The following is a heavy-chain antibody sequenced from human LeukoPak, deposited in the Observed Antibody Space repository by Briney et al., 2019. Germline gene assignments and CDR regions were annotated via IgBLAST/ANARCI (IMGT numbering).Heavy chain of an antibody. CDR2: INHSGST. Sequence: PSETLSLTCAVYGGSFSGYYWSWIRQPPGKGLEWIGGINHSGSTNYNPSLKSRVTISVDTSKNQFSLKLSSVTAADTAVYYCARGLTRLYYYDSSGYFDYWGQGTLVTVSS. J-gene: IGHJ4*02. V-gene: IGHV4-34*01. CDR1: GGSFSGYY. CDR3: ARGLTRLYYYDSSGYFDY. D-gene: IGHD3-22*01.